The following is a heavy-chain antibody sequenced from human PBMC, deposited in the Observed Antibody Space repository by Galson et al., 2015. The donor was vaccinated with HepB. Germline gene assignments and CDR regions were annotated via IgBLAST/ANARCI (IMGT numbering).Heavy chain of an antibody. CDR3: AKGSVGYSSSWYLFDY. J-gene: IGHJ4*02. D-gene: IGHD6-13*01. Sequence: SLRLSCAASGFTFSNAWMNWVRQAPGKGLEWVGRIKSKTDGGSTYYADPVKGRFTISRDNSKNTLYLQMNSLRAEDTAVYYCAKGSVGYSSSWYLFDYWGQGTLVTVSS. CDR2: IKSKTDGGST. CDR1: GFTFSNAW. V-gene: IGHV3-15*07.